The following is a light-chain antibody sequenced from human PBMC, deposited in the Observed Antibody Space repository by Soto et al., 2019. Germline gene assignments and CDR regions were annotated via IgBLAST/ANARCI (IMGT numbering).Light chain of an antibody. J-gene: IGKJ4*01. V-gene: IGKV3-15*01. CDR1: QSVSSN. CDR2: GAS. Sequence: EIVMTQSPATLSLSPGERATLSCRASQSVSSNLAWYQQKPGQAPRLLISGASTRATGIPARFSGSGSGTEFTLTISSLQSEDFAVYYCQQYNNWPLLTFGGGTKVEIK. CDR3: QQYNNWPLLT.